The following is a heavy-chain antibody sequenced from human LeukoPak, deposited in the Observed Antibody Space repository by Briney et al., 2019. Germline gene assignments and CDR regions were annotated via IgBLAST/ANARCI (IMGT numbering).Heavy chain of an antibody. Sequence: PGTPLRLSCVGSGFTFDSHGMHWVRQAPGKGLVWLAVISYDGTSKQYADSVRGRLIISRDNSKNTLYLQMNSLRAEDTALYYCARDLTRTDNWGQGTLVTVSS. CDR2: ISYDGTSK. V-gene: IGHV3-30-3*01. CDR3: ARDLTRTDN. J-gene: IGHJ4*02. D-gene: IGHD1/OR15-1a*01. CDR1: GFTFDSHG.